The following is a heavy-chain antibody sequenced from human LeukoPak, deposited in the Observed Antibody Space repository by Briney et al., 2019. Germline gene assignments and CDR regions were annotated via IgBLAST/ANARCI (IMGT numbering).Heavy chain of an antibody. CDR1: GGSISSGFYY. J-gene: IGHJ5*02. CDR3: ARGPIITIFGVVIIDNWFDP. Sequence: TSETLSLTCTVSGGSISSGFYYWAWIRQPPGKGLEWIGSIYYSGITNYNPSLKSRVTISVDTSKNQFSLKLSSVTAADTAVYYCARGPIITIFGVVIIDNWFDPWGQGTLVTVSS. D-gene: IGHD3-3*01. V-gene: IGHV4-39*07. CDR2: IYYSGIT.